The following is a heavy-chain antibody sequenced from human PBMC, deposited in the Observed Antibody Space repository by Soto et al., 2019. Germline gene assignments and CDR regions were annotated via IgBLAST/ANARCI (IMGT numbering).Heavy chain of an antibody. CDR1: GFTFSSYT. CDR2: ISGSGDTT. CDR3: RGVYDSSGVYFQH. Sequence: EVQLLESGGGLVQPGGSLRLPCAASGFTFSSYTMSWVRQAPGKGLEWVSSISGSGDTTSYADSVKGQFTISRDNSKNTLYLQMNSLRAEDTAVYYCRGVYDSSGVYFQHWGQGTLVTVSS. D-gene: IGHD3-22*01. J-gene: IGHJ1*01. V-gene: IGHV3-23*01.